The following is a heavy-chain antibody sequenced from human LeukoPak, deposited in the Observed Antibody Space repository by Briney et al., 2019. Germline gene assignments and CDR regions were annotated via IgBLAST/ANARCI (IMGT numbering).Heavy chain of an antibody. J-gene: IGHJ4*02. V-gene: IGHV4-34*01. Sequence: PSETLSLTSAVYGGSFSGYYWSWIRQPPGKGLEWIGEINHSGSTNYNPSLKSRVTISVDTSKNQFSLKLSSVTAADTAVYYCARVRRFYYDSSGSLDYWGQGTLVTVSS. CDR2: INHSGST. CDR3: ARVRRFYYDSSGSLDY. CDR1: GGSFSGYY. D-gene: IGHD3-22*01.